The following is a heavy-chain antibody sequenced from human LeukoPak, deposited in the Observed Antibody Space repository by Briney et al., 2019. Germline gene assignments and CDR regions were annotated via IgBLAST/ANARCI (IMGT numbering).Heavy chain of an antibody. J-gene: IGHJ4*02. CDR2: IGTVGDT. D-gene: IGHD5-24*01. CDR1: GFSFSSYA. Sequence: GGSLRLSCAAPGFSFSSYAIYWVRQVTGKVLEWVSAIGTVGDTYYLDSVKGRFTISRDNAKNSLYLQMNSLRAEDTAVYYCATGGWLQPFDYWGQGTLVTVSS. V-gene: IGHV3-13*04. CDR3: ATGGWLQPFDY.